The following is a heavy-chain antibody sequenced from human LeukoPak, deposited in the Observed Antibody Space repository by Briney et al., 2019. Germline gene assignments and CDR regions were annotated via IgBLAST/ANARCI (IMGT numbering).Heavy chain of an antibody. V-gene: IGHV3-23*01. CDR3: ANLYYYDSSGYYEPFDI. D-gene: IGHD3-22*01. J-gene: IGHJ3*02. Sequence: PGGSLRLSCAASGFTFSSYAMSWVRQAPGKGLEWVSAISGSGGSTYYADSVKGRFTISRDNSKNTLYLQMNSLRAEDTAVYCCANLYYYDSSGYYEPFDIWGQGTMVTVSS. CDR1: GFTFSSYA. CDR2: ISGSGGST.